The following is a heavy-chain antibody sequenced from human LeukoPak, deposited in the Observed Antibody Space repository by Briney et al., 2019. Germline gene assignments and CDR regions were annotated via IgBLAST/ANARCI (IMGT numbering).Heavy chain of an antibody. CDR2: ISSSSSTI. D-gene: IGHD3-3*01. J-gene: IGHJ6*03. CDR3: ARTRITIFGVVIGDYYMDV. V-gene: IGHV3-48*01. Sequence: GGSLRLSCAASGFTFSSYSMNWVRQAPGKGLEGVSYISSSSSTIYYADSVKGRFTIPRDNAKNALYLQMNSLRAEDTAVYYCARTRITIFGVVIGDYYMDVWGKGTTVTVSS. CDR1: GFTFSSYS.